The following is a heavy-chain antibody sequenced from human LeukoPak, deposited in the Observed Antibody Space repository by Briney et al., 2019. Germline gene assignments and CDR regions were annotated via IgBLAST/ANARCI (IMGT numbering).Heavy chain of an antibody. J-gene: IGHJ5*02. V-gene: IGHV3-53*01. Sequence: GGSLRLSCAASGFTVSSNYMSWVRQAPGKGLEWVSVIYSGGSTYYADSVKGRFTISRDNSKNTLYLQMNSLRAEDTAVYYCTTVVFGSGSIWFDPWGQGTLVTVSS. D-gene: IGHD3-10*01. CDR2: IYSGGST. CDR1: GFTVSSNY. CDR3: TTVVFGSGSIWFDP.